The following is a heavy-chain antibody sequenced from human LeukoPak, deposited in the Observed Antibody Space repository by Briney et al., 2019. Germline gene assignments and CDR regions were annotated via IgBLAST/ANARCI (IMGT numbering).Heavy chain of an antibody. V-gene: IGHV1-18*01. D-gene: IGHD3-3*01. CDR1: GYTFTRYG. J-gene: IGHJ6*04. Sequence: ASVKISCKASGYTFTRYGISWVRQSPRQGLKWLGWISAYNGNTNYAQKLQGRVTMTTDTSTSTAYMELRSLRSDDTAVYYCATAGITIFGVALPADVWGKGTTVTVSS. CDR3: ATAGITIFGVALPADV. CDR2: ISAYNGNT.